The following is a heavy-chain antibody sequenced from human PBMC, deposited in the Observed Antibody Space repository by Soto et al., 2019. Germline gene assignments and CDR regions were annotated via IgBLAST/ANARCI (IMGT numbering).Heavy chain of an antibody. CDR2: IYYSGST. D-gene: IGHD3-3*01. Sequence: SETLSLTCTVSGGSVSSGSYYWSWIRQPPGKGLEWIGYIYYSGSTNYNPSLKSRVTISVDTSKNQFSLKLSSVTAADTAVYYCARVSRFLEWLAPYYYYGMDVWGQGTTVTVSS. CDR3: ARVSRFLEWLAPYYYYGMDV. V-gene: IGHV4-61*01. J-gene: IGHJ6*02. CDR1: GGSVSSGSYY.